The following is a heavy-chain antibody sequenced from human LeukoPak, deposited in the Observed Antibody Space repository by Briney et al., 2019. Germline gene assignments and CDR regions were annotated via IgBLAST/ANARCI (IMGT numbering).Heavy chain of an antibody. CDR3: ARDLYYGVDV. V-gene: IGHV4-39*07. J-gene: IGHJ6*02. Sequence: PLETLSLTCTVSGGSISGSSYYWGWIRQPPGKGLEWIGSIYYSGSTNYNPSLKSRVTISVDTSKNQFSLKLSSVTAADTAVYYCARDLYYGVDVWGQGTTVTVSS. CDR1: GGSISGSSYY. CDR2: IYYSGST.